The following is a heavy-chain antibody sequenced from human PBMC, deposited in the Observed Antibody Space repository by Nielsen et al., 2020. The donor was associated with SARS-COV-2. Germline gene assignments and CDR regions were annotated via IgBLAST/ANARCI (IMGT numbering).Heavy chain of an antibody. CDR1: GFDFSKFG. D-gene: IGHD5-12*01. Sequence: GESLKISCAVSGFDFSKFGMTWVRQAPGKGLEWASGVSGSGGGTYYTDSVKGRFTVSRDNSKNTLHLQMSSLRAEDTATYYCARNRGYGGTSGSRYAMDVWGQGTTVTVSS. V-gene: IGHV3-23*01. J-gene: IGHJ6*02. CDR3: ARNRGYGGTSGSRYAMDV. CDR2: VSGSGGGT.